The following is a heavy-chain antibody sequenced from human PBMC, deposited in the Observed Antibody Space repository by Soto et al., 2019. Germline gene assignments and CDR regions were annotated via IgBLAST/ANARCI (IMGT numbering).Heavy chain of an antibody. D-gene: IGHD3-22*01. CDR2: IWYDGSNK. CDR1: GCPFSSYG. V-gene: IGHV3-33*01. CDR3: ARWTTYYDDSSYYYLDY. J-gene: IGHJ4*02. Sequence: PGGCLRLACAASGCPFSSYGMHGVRQATGKGLEWVAVIWYDGSNKYYADSVKGRFTISRDNPKNTLYLQMNSLRAEDTAVYYCARWTTYYDDSSYYYLDYWGQGTVVTVSS.